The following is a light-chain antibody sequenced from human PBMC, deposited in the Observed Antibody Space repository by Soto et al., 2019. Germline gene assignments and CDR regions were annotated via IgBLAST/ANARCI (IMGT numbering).Light chain of an antibody. CDR1: QSVSSN. V-gene: IGKV3-15*01. CDR3: QQYNNWPLT. CDR2: GAS. Sequence: EIVMTQSPATLSVSPGERATLSCRASQSVSSNLACYQQKPGQAPRLLIYGASTRATGIPARFSGSGSGTEFTLSISSLQSEDFAVYYCQQYNNWPLTFGGG. J-gene: IGKJ4*01.